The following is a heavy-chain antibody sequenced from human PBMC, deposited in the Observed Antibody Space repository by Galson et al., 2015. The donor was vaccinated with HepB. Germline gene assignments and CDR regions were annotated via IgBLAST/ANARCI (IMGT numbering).Heavy chain of an antibody. D-gene: IGHD3-16*01. CDR2: INPSGGST. CDR3: ARGLERGVNAFDI. Sequence: SVKVSCKASGYTFTSYYMHWVRQAPGQGLEWMGVINPSGGSTSYAQKFQGRVTMTRDTSTSTVYMELSSPRSEDTAVYYCARGLERGVNAFDIWGQGTMVTVSS. V-gene: IGHV1-46*01. J-gene: IGHJ3*02. CDR1: GYTFTSYY.